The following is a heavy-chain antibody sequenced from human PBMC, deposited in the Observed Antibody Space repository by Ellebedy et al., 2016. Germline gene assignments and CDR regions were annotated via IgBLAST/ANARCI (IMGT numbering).Heavy chain of an antibody. Sequence: GESLKISXVASGLSFGNFFMGWVRQAPGKGLEWVSTMRGDGAKTHLADSVKGRFTMSRDIPKNTVYLQMNRLRAEDTAVYYCRQGHYANYWGQGTLVTVSS. CDR3: RQGHYANY. CDR1: GLSFGNFF. J-gene: IGHJ4*02. D-gene: IGHD4-17*01. CDR2: MRGDGAKT. V-gene: IGHV3-23*01.